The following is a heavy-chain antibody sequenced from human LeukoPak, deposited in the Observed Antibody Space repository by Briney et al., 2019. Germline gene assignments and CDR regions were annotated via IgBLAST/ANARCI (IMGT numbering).Heavy chain of an antibody. CDR1: GFTFSSYS. CDR2: ISSSSSYI. CDR3: ARLYCISTSCSYYFDY. V-gene: IGHV3-21*01. Sequence: GGSLRLSCAASGFTFSSYSMNWVRQAPGKGLEWVSSISSSSSYIYYADSVKGRFTISRDNAKNSLYLQMNSLRADDTAVYYCARLYCISTSCSYYFDYWGQGTLVTVSS. J-gene: IGHJ4*02. D-gene: IGHD2-2*01.